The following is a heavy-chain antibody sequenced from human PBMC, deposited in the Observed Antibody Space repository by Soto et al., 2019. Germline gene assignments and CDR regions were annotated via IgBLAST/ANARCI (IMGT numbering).Heavy chain of an antibody. CDR1: GGSISSSNW. CDR2: IYHSGST. J-gene: IGHJ4*02. D-gene: IGHD3-22*01. CDR3: ARVGYYIDSSGYPIDY. Sequence: SETLSLTCAVSGGSISSSNWWIWVRQPPGKGLEWIGEIYHSGSTNYNPSLKSRVTISVDKSKNQFSLKLSSVTAADTAVYYCARVGYYIDSSGYPIDYWGQGTLVTVSS. V-gene: IGHV4-4*02.